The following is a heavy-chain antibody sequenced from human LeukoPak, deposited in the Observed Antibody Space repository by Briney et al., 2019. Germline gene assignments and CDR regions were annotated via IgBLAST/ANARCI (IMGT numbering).Heavy chain of an antibody. CDR1: GYTFSSYL. Sequence: RASVKVSCKASGYTFSSYLLHWVRQAPGQGLEWMGIINPSGGSISYAQGFQGRVTMTRDTSTSTVYMELSSLRSEDTAVYYCARDLGLRGVTNWFDPWGQGTLVTVSS. CDR3: ARDLGLRGVTNWFDP. V-gene: IGHV1-46*01. J-gene: IGHJ5*02. CDR2: INPSGGSI. D-gene: IGHD3-10*01.